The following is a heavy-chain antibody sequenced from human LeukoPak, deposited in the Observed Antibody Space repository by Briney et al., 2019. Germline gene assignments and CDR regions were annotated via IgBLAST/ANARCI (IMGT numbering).Heavy chain of an antibody. D-gene: IGHD3-22*01. CDR2: IIPIFGTA. CDR1: GYTFTGYY. V-gene: IGHV1-69*13. J-gene: IGHJ4*02. Sequence: ASVKVSCKASGYTFTGYYMHWVRQAPGQGLEWMGGIIPIFGTANYAQKFQGRVTITADESTSTAYMELSSLRSEDTAVYYCARDRCEYYDSSGYYCPLRYWGQGTLVTVSS. CDR3: ARDRCEYYDSSGYYCPLRY.